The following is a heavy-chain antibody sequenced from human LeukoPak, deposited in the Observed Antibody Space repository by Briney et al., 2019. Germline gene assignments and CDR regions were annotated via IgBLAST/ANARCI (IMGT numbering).Heavy chain of an antibody. V-gene: IGHV3-66*02. CDR2: IYSGGET. Sequence: RGSLRLSCEASGLTLSSNYMSWVPQAPGKGLEWVSVIYSGGETYYTDSVRGRFTVSRDNSMNTLYLQMNSLRTEDTAVYYCVRDRRNSDFWTDPYFDYWGQGTLVTVSS. D-gene: IGHD3/OR15-3a*01. J-gene: IGHJ4*02. CDR3: VRDRRNSDFWTDPYFDY. CDR1: GLTLSSNY.